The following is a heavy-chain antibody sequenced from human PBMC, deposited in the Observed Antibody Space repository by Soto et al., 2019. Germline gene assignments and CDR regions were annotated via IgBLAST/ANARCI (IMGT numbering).Heavy chain of an antibody. CDR3: ANYGSGSYYYYGMDV. CDR2: ISGSGGST. J-gene: IGHJ6*02. CDR1: GFTFTRYS. D-gene: IGHD3-10*01. V-gene: IGHV3-23*01. Sequence: PGGSLRLSCAASGFTFTRYSMNWVRQAPGKGLEWVSAISGSGGSTYYADSAKGRFTISRDNSKNTLYLQMNSLRAEDTAVYYCANYGSGSYYYYGMDVWGQGTTVTVSS.